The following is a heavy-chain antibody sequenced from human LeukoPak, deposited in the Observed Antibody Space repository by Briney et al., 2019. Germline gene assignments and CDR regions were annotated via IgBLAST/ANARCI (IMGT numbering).Heavy chain of an antibody. V-gene: IGHV1-2*06. CDR1: GYTLTGYY. CDR3: ARESPTQMRIQLWFPDAFDI. CDR2: INPNSGGT. D-gene: IGHD5-18*01. J-gene: IGHJ3*02. Sequence: ASVKVSCKASGYTLTGYYMHWVRQAPGQGLEWMGRINPNSGGTNYAQKLRGRVTMTTDTSTSTAYMELRSLRSDDTAVYYCARESPTQMRIQLWFPDAFDIWGQGTMVTVSS.